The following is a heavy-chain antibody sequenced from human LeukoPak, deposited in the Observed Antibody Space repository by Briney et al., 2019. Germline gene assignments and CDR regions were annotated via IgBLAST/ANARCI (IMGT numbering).Heavy chain of an antibody. V-gene: IGHV3-30*02. D-gene: IGHD2-2*01. Sequence: GSLRLSCAASGFTFSSYGMHWVRQAPGEGLEWVAFIRYDGGNKYYAESVKGRLTISRDNSKNTLYLQMNSLRAEDTAVYYCAKDRRTYCSSSSCSLFDYWGQGTLVTVSS. CDR3: AKDRRTYCSSSSCSLFDY. CDR1: GFTFSSYG. CDR2: IRYDGGNK. J-gene: IGHJ4*02.